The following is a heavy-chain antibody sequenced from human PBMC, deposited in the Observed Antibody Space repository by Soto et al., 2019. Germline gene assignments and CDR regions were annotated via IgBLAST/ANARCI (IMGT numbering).Heavy chain of an antibody. J-gene: IGHJ6*02. D-gene: IGHD3-3*01. CDR1: GYTFTGNY. Sequence: QVHLVQSGAEVKKPGASVKVSCKASGYTFTGNYIHWVRQAPGQGLEWMGWVNPATGGTTSAQKFQGRVTMTRDTAVTTAYMELTRLTSDDTAVYYCARDPRPPSGWLGFWEYGMDVWGQGTTVTVSS. V-gene: IGHV1-2*02. CDR2: VNPATGGT. CDR3: ARDPRPPSGWLGFWEYGMDV.